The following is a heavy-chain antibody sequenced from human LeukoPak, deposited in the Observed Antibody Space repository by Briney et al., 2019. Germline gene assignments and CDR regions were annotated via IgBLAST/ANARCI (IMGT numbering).Heavy chain of an antibody. CDR2: ISSSGSTI. V-gene: IGHV3-11*04. D-gene: IGHD5-24*01. CDR3: ARDPDVEMATIDFDY. Sequence: GGSLRLSCAASGFTFSDYYMSWIRQAPGKGLEWVSYISSSGSTIYYADSVKGRFTISRDNAKNSLYLQMNSLRAEDTAVYYCARDPDVEMATIDFDYWGQGTLVTVSS. J-gene: IGHJ4*02. CDR1: GFTFSDYY.